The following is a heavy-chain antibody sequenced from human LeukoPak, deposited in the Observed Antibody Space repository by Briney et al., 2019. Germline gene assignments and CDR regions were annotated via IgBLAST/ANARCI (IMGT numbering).Heavy chain of an antibody. CDR3: ARRAYYDSSGYHPTSGYFDL. Sequence: SETLSLTCTVSGVSMFSYDWNWIRQPPGKGLEWIGYIYSSGITIYSPSLRSRGTISVATSRNQFSLRLTSVPAADTAIYYCARRAYYDSSGYHPTSGYFDLWGRGTLVTVSS. CDR1: GVSMFSYD. CDR2: IYSSGIT. J-gene: IGHJ2*01. V-gene: IGHV4-4*08. D-gene: IGHD3-22*01.